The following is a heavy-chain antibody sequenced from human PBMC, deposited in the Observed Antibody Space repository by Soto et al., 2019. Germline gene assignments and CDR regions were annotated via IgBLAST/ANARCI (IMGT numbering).Heavy chain of an antibody. CDR2: IYWDDDK. J-gene: IGHJ4*02. CDR3: AHIAYAWVLGGFDY. V-gene: IGHV2-5*02. CDR1: GFSLSTTAVG. Sequence: QITLKESGPTLVKPTQTLTLTCTFSGFSLSTTAVGVGGIRQPPGRALEWLALIYWDDDKRYSPSLKSRLTITKDTSKNQVVLTMTNMDTVDTATYYCAHIAYAWVLGGFDYWGQGTLVTVSS. D-gene: IGHD3-16*01.